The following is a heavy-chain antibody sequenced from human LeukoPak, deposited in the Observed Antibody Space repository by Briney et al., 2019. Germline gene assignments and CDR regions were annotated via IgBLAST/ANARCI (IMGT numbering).Heavy chain of an antibody. Sequence: SQTLSLTCTVSGGSISSGGYYWSWIRQHPGKGLEWIGSIYYSGSTYYNPSLKSRVTISVDTSKNQFSLKLSSVTAADTAVYYYARGGSDSNGYYLIYYWGQGTLLAVSS. V-gene: IGHV4-31*03. CDR2: IYYSGST. CDR1: GGSISSGGYY. D-gene: IGHD3-22*01. CDR3: ARGGSDSNGYYLIYY. J-gene: IGHJ4*02.